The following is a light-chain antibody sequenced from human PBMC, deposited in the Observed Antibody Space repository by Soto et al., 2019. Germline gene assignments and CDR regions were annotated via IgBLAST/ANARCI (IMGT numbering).Light chain of an antibody. CDR1: QTISSW. Sequence: DIQMPQYTSPLSGSVGDRFTITCRASQTISSWLAWYQQKPGKAPKLLIYKASTLKSGVPSRFSGSGSGAEFTLTINSLQSEDFAVYYCQPYNNLPLTFGGGAKVDIK. J-gene: IGKJ4*01. V-gene: IGKV1-5*03. CDR3: QPYNNLPLT. CDR2: KAS.